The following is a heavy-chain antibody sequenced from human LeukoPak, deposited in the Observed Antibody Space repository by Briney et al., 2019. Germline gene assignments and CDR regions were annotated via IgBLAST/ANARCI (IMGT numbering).Heavy chain of an antibody. V-gene: IGHV3-53*01. CDR2: IYSGGST. D-gene: IGHD6-19*01. CDR3: ARDLSSGIAGY. CDR1: GFTVSSNY. Sequence: GGSLRLSCAASGFTVSSNYMSWVRQAPGKGLEWVSVIYSGGSTYYADSVKGRFTISRDNSKNTLYLQMNSLRAEDTVVYYCARDLSSGIAGYWGQGTLVTVSS. J-gene: IGHJ4*02.